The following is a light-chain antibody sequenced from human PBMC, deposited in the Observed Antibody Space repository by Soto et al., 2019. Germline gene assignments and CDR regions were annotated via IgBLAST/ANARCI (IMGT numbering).Light chain of an antibody. CDR3: QQSYR. Sequence: DLQMTQSPSSLSASVGDRVTITCRASQSISSYLNWYQQKPGKAPKLLIYAASSLQSGVSSRFSGSGSGTDFTLTISSLQPEDFATYYCQQSYRFGQGTKLEIK. V-gene: IGKV1-39*01. CDR2: AAS. CDR1: QSISSY. J-gene: IGKJ2*01.